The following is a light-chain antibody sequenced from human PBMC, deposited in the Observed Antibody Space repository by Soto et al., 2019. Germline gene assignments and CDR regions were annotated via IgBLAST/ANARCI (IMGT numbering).Light chain of an antibody. Sequence: QSALTQPASVSGPPGQSISLSCTGSSSDVGGYNYVSWYQQHPGEAPKLLIYEVTHRPSGVSDRFSGSKSGSTASLTISGLQTDDEADYYCTSWTTNNIPYVFGTGTKVTVL. J-gene: IGLJ1*01. CDR1: SSDVGGYNY. V-gene: IGLV2-14*03. CDR3: TSWTTNNIPYV. CDR2: EVT.